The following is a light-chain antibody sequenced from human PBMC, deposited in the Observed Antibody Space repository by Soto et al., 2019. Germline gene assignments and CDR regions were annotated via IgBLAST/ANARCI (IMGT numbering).Light chain of an antibody. CDR2: WAS. CDR3: QQYYSTPLT. V-gene: IGKV4-1*01. Sequence: DIVMTQSPDSLAVSLGERATINCKSSQSVLSSSNNKNYFAWYQQKPGQPPKLLFYWASTRESGVPDRFSGSGSGTDFTLTISSLQAEDVAVYYCQQYYSTPLTFGGGTNVEIK. J-gene: IGKJ4*01. CDR1: QSVLSSSNNKNY.